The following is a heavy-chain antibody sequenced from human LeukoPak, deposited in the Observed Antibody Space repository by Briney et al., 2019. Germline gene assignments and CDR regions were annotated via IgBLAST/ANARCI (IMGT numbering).Heavy chain of an antibody. D-gene: IGHD1-26*01. CDR2: ISPDSNFI. V-gene: IGHV3-21*01. J-gene: IGHJ5*02. CDR3: ANFQTVGVKPFEH. Sequence: GGSLRLSCTASGFPFSASYMSWVRRAPGKGLEWVSSISPDSNFIPQADSVMGRFTISRDNAKNSLYLQMESLRVEDTAVYYCANFQTVGVKPFEHWGQGTLVTVSS. CDR1: GFPFSASY.